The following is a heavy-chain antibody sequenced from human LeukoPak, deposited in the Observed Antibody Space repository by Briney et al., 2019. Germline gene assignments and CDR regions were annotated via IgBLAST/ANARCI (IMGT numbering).Heavy chain of an antibody. Sequence: SETLSLTCTVSGGSISSSSYYWGWIRQPPGKGLEWIGSIYYSGSTCYNPSLKSRVTISVDTSKNQFSLKLSSVTAADTAVYYCARSARDAFGIWGQGTMVTVSS. CDR2: IYYSGST. CDR3: ARSARDAFGI. J-gene: IGHJ3*02. V-gene: IGHV4-39*01. CDR1: GGSISSSSYY.